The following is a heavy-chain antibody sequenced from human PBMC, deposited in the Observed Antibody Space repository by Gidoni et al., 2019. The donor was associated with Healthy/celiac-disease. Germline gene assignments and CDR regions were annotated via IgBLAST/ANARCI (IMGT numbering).Heavy chain of an antibody. D-gene: IGHD3-22*01. Sequence: QVQLVQSGAEVKKPGSSVKVSCKASGGTFSSYAISWVRQAPGQGLEWMGGIIPIFGTANYAQKFQGRVTITADESTSTAYMELSSLRSEDTAVYYCARGNYYDSSGYLGEVYYYYYMDVWGKGTTVTVSS. CDR2: IIPIFGTA. J-gene: IGHJ6*03. CDR3: ARGNYYDSSGYLGEVYYYYYMDV. CDR1: GGTFSSYA. V-gene: IGHV1-69*01.